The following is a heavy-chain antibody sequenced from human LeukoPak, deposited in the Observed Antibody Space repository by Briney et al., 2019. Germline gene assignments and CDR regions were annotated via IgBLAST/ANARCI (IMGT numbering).Heavy chain of an antibody. CDR1: GGSISSGGYS. D-gene: IGHD2-15*01. J-gene: IGHJ6*02. CDR3: ARALKGYCSGGSCYPGGMDV. CDR2: IYHSGST. Sequence: PSQTLSLTCAVSGGSISSGGYSWSWIRQPPGKGLEWIGYIYHSGSTYYNPSLKSRVTISVDRSKNQFSLKLSSVTAADTAVYYCARALKGYCSGGSCYPGGMDVWGQGTTVTVSS. V-gene: IGHV4-30-2*01.